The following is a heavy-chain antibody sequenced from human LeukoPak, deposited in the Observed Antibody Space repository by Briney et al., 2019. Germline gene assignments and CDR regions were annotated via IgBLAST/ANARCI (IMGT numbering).Heavy chain of an antibody. V-gene: IGHV1-2*02. CDR2: INPNSGGT. CDR3: AREGGSIVGATHDY. J-gene: IGHJ4*02. D-gene: IGHD1-26*01. CDR1: GYTFTGYY. Sequence: GASVKVSCKASGYTFTGYYIHWVRQAPGQGLEWMGWINPNSGGTNYAQKFQARVTMTRDTSISTAYMELSRLRSDDTAVYYCAREGGSIVGATHDYWGQGTLVTVSS.